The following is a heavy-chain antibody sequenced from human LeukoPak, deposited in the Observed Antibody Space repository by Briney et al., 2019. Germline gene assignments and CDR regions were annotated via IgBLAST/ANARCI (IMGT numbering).Heavy chain of an antibody. D-gene: IGHD2-8*01. Sequence: GGSLRLSCAASGFTFSSYAMHWVRQAPGKGLEWVAVISYDGGNKYYADSVKGRFTISRDNSKNTLLLQVDSLRPEDTAVYYCARGTAVYASWINYWGQGTLVTVSS. CDR2: ISYDGGNK. V-gene: IGHV3-30-3*01. CDR3: ARGTAVYASWINY. CDR1: GFTFSSYA. J-gene: IGHJ4*02.